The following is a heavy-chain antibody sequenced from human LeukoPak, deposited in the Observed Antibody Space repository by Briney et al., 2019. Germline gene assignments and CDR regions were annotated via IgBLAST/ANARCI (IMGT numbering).Heavy chain of an antibody. D-gene: IGHD1-1*01. CDR2: TIPLFGTT. J-gene: IGHJ6*03. CDR3: ARGSWDDVGYYYYYYTDV. Sequence: SVKVSCKASGGSFSSHAVGWVRQAPGQGLEWLGGTIPLFGTTRYAQKFQGRVTITTDESTRTAYMDLSSLTSEDTAVYYCARGSWDDVGYYYYYYTDVWGKGSTVTVSS. V-gene: IGHV1-69*05. CDR1: GGSFSSHA.